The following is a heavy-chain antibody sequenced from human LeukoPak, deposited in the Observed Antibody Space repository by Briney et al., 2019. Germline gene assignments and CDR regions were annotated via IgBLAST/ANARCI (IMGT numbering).Heavy chain of an antibody. J-gene: IGHJ4*02. CDR2: ISIWSNYI. CDR1: GFTFSSYS. D-gene: IGHD2-8*02. V-gene: IGHV3-21*01. Sequence: GGSLRLSCTTSGFTFSSYSMNWVRQAPGRGLEWVSSISIWSNYIYYADSVKGRFTVSRDNAQNSLFLQMNSLRVEDTAVYYCATGRYCTGDTCNERVDYWGQGTLVTVPS. CDR3: ATGRYCTGDTCNERVDY.